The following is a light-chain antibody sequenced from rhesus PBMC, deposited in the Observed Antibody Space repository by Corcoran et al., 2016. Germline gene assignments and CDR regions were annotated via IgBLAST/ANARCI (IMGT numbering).Light chain of an antibody. V-gene: IGKV1-22*01. CDR1: QSISSW. CDR2: KAS. Sequence: DIQMTQSPSSLSASVGDTVTITCRASQSISSWLAWYQQKPGKAPKILIYKASSLQSGFPSRFRGSGSGTDFTLTISSLQSEDFATYDCQQYSSSPYSFGQGTKVEIK. J-gene: IGKJ2*01. CDR3: QQYSSSPYS.